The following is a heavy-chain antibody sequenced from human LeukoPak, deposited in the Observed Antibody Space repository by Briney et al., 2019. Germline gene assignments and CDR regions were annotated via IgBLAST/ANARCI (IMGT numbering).Heavy chain of an antibody. J-gene: IGHJ5*02. Sequence: GSLRLSCAASGFTLSDYAMHWVRQAPGKGLEWIGEINHSGSTNYNPSLKSRVTISVDTSKNQFSLKLSSVTAADTAVYYCARGLVYLYYDFWSGSRANWFDPWGQGTLVTVSS. CDR3: ARGLVYLYYDFWSGSRANWFDP. CDR1: GFTLSDYA. V-gene: IGHV4-34*01. CDR2: INHSGST. D-gene: IGHD3-3*01.